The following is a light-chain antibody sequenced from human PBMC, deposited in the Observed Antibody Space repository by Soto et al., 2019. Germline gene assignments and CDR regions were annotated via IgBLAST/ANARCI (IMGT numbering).Light chain of an antibody. CDR2: GAS. CDR3: QQYDNWPPWT. Sequence: EIVMTQSPATLSVSPGERATLSCRASQSINSNLAWYQKKPGQAPRLLIYGASTRAPDIPGRFSGSGSGTEFTLTISSLQSEDFAVYFCQQYDNWPPWTFGQGTKVEMK. V-gene: IGKV3-15*01. J-gene: IGKJ1*01. CDR1: QSINSN.